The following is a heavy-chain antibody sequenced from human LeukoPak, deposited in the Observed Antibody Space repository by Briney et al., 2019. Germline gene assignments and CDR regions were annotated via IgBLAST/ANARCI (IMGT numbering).Heavy chain of an antibody. CDR1: GFTVSSNY. CDR3: AREYYDILTGYSTFDY. V-gene: IGHV3-53*01. D-gene: IGHD3-9*01. Sequence: GGSLRLSCAASGFTVSSNYMSWVRQAPGKGLEWVSVIYSGGSTYYADSVKGRFTISRDNSKNTLYLQMNSLRAEDTAVYYCAREYYDILTGYSTFDYWGQGTLVTVSS. J-gene: IGHJ4*02. CDR2: IYSGGST.